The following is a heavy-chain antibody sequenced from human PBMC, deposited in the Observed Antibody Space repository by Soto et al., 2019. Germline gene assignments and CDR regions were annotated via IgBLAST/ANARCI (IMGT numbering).Heavy chain of an antibody. CDR1: GYTFTNYA. CDR3: ARTYYYDSSGYSNWFDP. J-gene: IGHJ5*02. D-gene: IGHD3-22*01. V-gene: IGHV1-3*01. Sequence: VSVKGSCKASGYTFTNYAMRWVRQAPGQRFEWMGWINAGNGNTKYSLKFQDRVTITRDTSASTAYMELSSLRSEDTAVYYCARTYYYDSSGYSNWFDPWGQGTLVTVS. CDR2: INAGNGNT.